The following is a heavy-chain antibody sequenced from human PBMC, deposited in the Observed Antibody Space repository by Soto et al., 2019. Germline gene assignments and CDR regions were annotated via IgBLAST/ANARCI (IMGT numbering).Heavy chain of an antibody. J-gene: IGHJ3*02. Sequence: GASVKVSCKASGGTFSSYAISWVRQAPGQGLEWMGGIIPIFGTANYAQKFQGRVTITADESTSTAYMELSSLRSEDTAVYYCARDRSLDGYTYDAFDIWGQGTMVTVSS. D-gene: IGHD5-12*01. CDR1: GGTFSSYA. CDR2: IIPIFGTA. CDR3: ARDRSLDGYTYDAFDI. V-gene: IGHV1-69*13.